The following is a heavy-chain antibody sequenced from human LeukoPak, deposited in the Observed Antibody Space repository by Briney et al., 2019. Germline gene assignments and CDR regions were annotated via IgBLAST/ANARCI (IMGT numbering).Heavy chain of an antibody. CDR3: ARGSVGGYRILYGLDV. CDR2: IYYSGST. D-gene: IGHD5-12*01. CDR1: GGSVSNNSYY. J-gene: IGHJ6*02. Sequence: SETLSLTCTVSGGSVSNNSYYRSWIRQPPGKGLEWIGYIYYSGSTNYNPPLKSRVTISVDTSKNQFSLKLSSVTAADTAVYYCARGSVGGYRILYGLDVWGQGTTVTVSS. V-gene: IGHV4-61*01.